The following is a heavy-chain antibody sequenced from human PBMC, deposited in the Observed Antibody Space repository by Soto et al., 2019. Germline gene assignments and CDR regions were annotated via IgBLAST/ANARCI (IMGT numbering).Heavy chain of an antibody. V-gene: IGHV4-39*01. Sequence: PSETLSLTCTVSGGSISSSSYYWGWIRQPPGKGLEWIGSIYYSGSTYYNPSLKSRVTIFVDTSKNQFSLKLSSVTAADTAVYYCARGDSSAYAGVDYWGQGTLVTVSS. CDR3: ARGDSSAYAGVDY. J-gene: IGHJ4*02. CDR2: IYYSGST. D-gene: IGHD2-2*01. CDR1: GGSISSSSYY.